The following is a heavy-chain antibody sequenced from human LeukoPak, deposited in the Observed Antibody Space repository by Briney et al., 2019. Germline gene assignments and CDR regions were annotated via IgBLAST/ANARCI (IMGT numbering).Heavy chain of an antibody. CDR3: ARDRGRNSGYDLFDY. CDR1: GGSISSSSYY. J-gene: IGHJ4*02. D-gene: IGHD5-12*01. V-gene: IGHV4-39*02. CDR2: IYYSGST. Sequence: SETLSLTCTVSGGSISSSSYYWGWIRQPPGKGLEWIGSIYYSGSTYYNPSLKSRVTKSVDTSKNQFSLKLSSVTAADTAVYYCARDRGRNSGYDLFDYWGQGTLVTVSS.